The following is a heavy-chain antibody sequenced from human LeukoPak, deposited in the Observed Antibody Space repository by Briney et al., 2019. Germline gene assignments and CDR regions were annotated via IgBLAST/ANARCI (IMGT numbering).Heavy chain of an antibody. CDR1: GFTFSSSA. D-gene: IGHD4-17*01. Sequence: GGSLRLSCAASGFTFSSSAMSWVRQAPGKGLEWVSAISNNGGYTYYADSVQGRFTISRDNSKSTLCLQMNSLRAEDTAVYYCAKDNDFTVRRLNWFDPWGQGTLVTVSS. V-gene: IGHV3-23*01. J-gene: IGHJ5*02. CDR2: ISNNGGYT. CDR3: AKDNDFTVRRLNWFDP.